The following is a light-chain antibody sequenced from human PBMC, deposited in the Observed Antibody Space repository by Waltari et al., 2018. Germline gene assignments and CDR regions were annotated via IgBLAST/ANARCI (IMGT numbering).Light chain of an antibody. CDR2: AVS. J-gene: IGLJ2*01. Sequence: QSALPQPASVSWSPGQSVTISCTGTSSDVGNYKRVSWYHQHPGKAPKLMIYAVSKRPSGVSDRFSGSKSGDMAYLTISGRQPEDEAEYFCSSYAGSSKGVFGGGTKVTVL. CDR1: SSDVGNYKR. V-gene: IGLV2-23*02. CDR3: SSYAGSSKGV.